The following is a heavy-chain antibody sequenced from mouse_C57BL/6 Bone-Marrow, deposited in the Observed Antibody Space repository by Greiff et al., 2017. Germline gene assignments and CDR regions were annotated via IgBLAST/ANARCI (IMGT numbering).Heavy chain of an antibody. V-gene: IGHV5-6*01. D-gene: IGHD1-1*01. CDR2: ISSGGSYT. CDR1: GFTFSSYG. CDR3: ARQGTVVDY. Sequence: EVHLVESGGDLVKPGGSLKLSCAASGFTFSSYGMSWVRQTPDKRLEWVATISSGGSYTYYPDSVKGRFTISRDNAKNTLYLQMSSLKSEDIAMYYCARQGTVVDYWGQGTTLTVSS. J-gene: IGHJ2*01.